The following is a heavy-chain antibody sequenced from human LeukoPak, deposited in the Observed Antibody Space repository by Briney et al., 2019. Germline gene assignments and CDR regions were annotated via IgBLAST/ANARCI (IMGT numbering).Heavy chain of an antibody. D-gene: IGHD3-22*01. CDR3: AAPKYYDCSGYYDDAFDI. Sequence: GGSLRLSCAASGFTFSSYWMHWVRQAPGKGLVWVSRINSDGSSTSYADSVKGRFTISRDNAKNTLYLQMNSLRAEDTAVYYCAAPKYYDCSGYYDDAFDIWGQGTMVTVSS. V-gene: IGHV3-74*01. J-gene: IGHJ3*02. CDR2: INSDGSST. CDR1: GFTFSSYW.